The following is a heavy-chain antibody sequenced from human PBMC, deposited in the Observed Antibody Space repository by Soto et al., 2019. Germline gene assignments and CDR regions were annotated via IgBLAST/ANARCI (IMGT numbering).Heavy chain of an antibody. CDR3: ARGDILTGYYQYYYYGMDV. CDR1: GFTFCSYS. V-gene: IGHV3-21*01. CDR2: ISSISSYI. D-gene: IGHD3-9*01. J-gene: IGHJ6*02. Sequence: PGGSLRLSCAASGFTFCSYSMNWVRQAPGKGLEWVSSISSISSYIYYADSVKGRFTISRDNAKNSLYLQMNSLRAEDTAVYYCARGDILTGYYQYYYYGMDVWGQGTTVTVS.